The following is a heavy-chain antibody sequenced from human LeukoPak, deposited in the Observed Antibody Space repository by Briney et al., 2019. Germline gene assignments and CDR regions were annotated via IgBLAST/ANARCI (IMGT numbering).Heavy chain of an antibody. CDR1: GGSISNYY. V-gene: IGHV4-59*01. Sequence: KTSETLSLTCTVSGGSISNYYWSWVRQPPGKGLEWIGYIYYSGSTNYNPSLKSRVTISVDMSKNQFSLKLSSVTAADTAVYYCARGDYVNFACWGQGTLVTVSS. CDR3: ARGDYVNFAC. D-gene: IGHD4-17*01. CDR2: IYYSGST. J-gene: IGHJ4*02.